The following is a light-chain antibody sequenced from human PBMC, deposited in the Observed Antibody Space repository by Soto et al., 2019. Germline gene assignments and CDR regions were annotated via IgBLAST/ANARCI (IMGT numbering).Light chain of an antibody. CDR1: QGYRSD. CDR3: QQYNSQPVT. J-gene: IGKJ4*01. V-gene: IGKV1-6*01. Sequence: AIQVTQSPSSLSASVGDRVTITCRASQGYRSDLGWYQQKPGKAPKLLIYAASDSQTEVPSRFSGSGSGADFTLTISSLQPEDFAAYFCQQYNSQPVTFGGGTKVEIK. CDR2: AAS.